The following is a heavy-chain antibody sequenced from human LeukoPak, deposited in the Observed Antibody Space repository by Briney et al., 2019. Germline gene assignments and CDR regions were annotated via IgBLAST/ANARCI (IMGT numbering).Heavy chain of an antibody. J-gene: IGHJ4*02. D-gene: IGHD6-13*01. V-gene: IGHV3-9*01. CDR3: AKDIDSSSWYYFDY. CDR2: ISWNSGRL. Sequence: GGSLRLSCAASGFNFHDYAMHWVRQTPGKGLEWVSSISWNSGRLGYADSVKGRFTISRDNAKNSLYLEMNSLRAEGTALYFCAKDIDSSSWYYFDYWGQGTLVTVSS. CDR1: GFNFHDYA.